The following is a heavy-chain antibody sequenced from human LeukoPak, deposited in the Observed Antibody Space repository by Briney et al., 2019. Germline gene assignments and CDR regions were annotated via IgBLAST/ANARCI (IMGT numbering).Heavy chain of an antibody. V-gene: IGHV4-59*01. D-gene: IGHD2-2*01. CDR2: IYYSGST. CDR3: ARAMLVPGWVDY. J-gene: IGHJ4*02. CDR1: GGSISSYD. Sequence: SETLSLTCTGSGGSISSYDWSWSRQPPGKGLEGIGYIYYSGSTNYNPSPKSRVTISVDTSKTQFSLKLSSVTAADPAVYYCARAMLVPGWVDYWGQGTLVTVSS.